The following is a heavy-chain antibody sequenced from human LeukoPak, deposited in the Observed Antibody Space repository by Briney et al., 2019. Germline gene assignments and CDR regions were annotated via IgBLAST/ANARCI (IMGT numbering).Heavy chain of an antibody. D-gene: IGHD2-2*01. CDR3: ARGDGVVVPAANKFDY. CDR1: GFTFSSYA. CDR2: ISYDESNK. J-gene: IGHJ4*02. Sequence: GGSLSLSCAASGFTFSSYAMHWVRQAPGKGLEWVAVISYDESNKYYADSVKGRFTISRDNSKNTLYLQMNSLRAEDTAVYYCARGDGVVVPAANKFDYWGQGTLVTVSS. V-gene: IGHV3-30*04.